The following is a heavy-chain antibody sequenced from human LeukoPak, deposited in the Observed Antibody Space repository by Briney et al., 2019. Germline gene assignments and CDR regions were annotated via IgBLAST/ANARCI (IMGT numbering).Heavy chain of an antibody. Sequence: SETLSLTCTVSGGSISRGDYYWSRIRQPPGKGLEWIGYIYYSGSTYYNPSLKSRVTISVDTSKNQFSLKLSSVTAADTAVYYCARDKRGVPAANDYWGQGTLVTVSS. CDR3: ARDKRGVPAANDY. J-gene: IGHJ4*02. V-gene: IGHV4-30-4*08. CDR2: IYYSGST. D-gene: IGHD2-2*01. CDR1: GGSISRGDYY.